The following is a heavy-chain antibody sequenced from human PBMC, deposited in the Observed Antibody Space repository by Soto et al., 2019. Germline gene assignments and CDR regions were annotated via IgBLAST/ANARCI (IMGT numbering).Heavy chain of an antibody. D-gene: IGHD5-18*01. J-gene: IGHJ4*02. V-gene: IGHV4-4*02. CDR2: IYHSGST. CDR1: GGSISSSNW. Sequence: SETLSLTCAVSGGSISSSNWWSWVRQPPGKGLEWIGEIYHSGSTNYNPSLKSRVTISVDRSKNQFSLKLSSVTAADTAVYYCARVKQTGPTAMAIYFDYWGQGTLVTVSS. CDR3: ARVKQTGPTAMAIYFDY.